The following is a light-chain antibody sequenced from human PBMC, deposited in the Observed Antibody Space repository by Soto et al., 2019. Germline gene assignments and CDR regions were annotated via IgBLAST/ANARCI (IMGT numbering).Light chain of an antibody. Sequence: SYGPTQPPSVSVAPGHSARITFEGTNIGSESVHWYQQRPGQAPVLVVYDANDRPSGIPERFSGSNPGNTATLKIRRVEAGDEADYYCQVWDSSSAHYVFATWTKVPVL. CDR2: DAN. CDR3: QVWDSSSAHYV. CDR1: NIGSES. J-gene: IGLJ1*01. V-gene: IGLV3-21*02.